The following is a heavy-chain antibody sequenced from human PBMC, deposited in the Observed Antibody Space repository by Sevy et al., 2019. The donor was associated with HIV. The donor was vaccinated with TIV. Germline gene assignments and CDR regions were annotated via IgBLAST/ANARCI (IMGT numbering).Heavy chain of an antibody. Sequence: GGSLRLSCVAYGFTVSSNFMTWVRQAPGKGLEWVSIIYSGGDTYYVDSVKGRFTISRDNSKNTLYLQMNTLRAEDTAVYYCARDLRVATASGGMDVWGQGTTVTVSS. CDR2: IYSGGDT. V-gene: IGHV3-53*01. D-gene: IGHD6-13*01. CDR1: GFTVSSNF. J-gene: IGHJ6*02. CDR3: ARDLRVATASGGMDV.